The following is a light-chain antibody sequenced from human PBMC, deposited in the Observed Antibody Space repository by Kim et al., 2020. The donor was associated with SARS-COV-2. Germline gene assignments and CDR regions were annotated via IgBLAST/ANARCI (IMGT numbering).Light chain of an antibody. J-gene: IGKJ2*01. V-gene: IGKV3-20*01. CDR1: QSVSSTP. CDR3: QHYGRPAT. CDR2: GAY. Sequence: VSPGDRAPLSCRASQSVSSTPLHWYQQKPGQAPRLLIYGAYSRATGIPDRFNGSGSGTDFTLTINTLEPEDYAVYYCQHYGRPATFGQGTKVDIK.